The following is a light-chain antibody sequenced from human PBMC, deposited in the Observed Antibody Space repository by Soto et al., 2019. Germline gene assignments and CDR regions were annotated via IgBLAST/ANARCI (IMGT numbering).Light chain of an antibody. Sequence: EIVLTQSPATLSLSPGERATLSCMASQSVRRYLAWYQQKPGQAPRLLIYDASTRATGIPARFSGSGSETDFTLTITSLEPEDFAVYYCQQRNNWPPITFGQGTRLEIK. CDR3: QQRNNWPPIT. CDR2: DAS. J-gene: IGKJ5*01. V-gene: IGKV3-11*01. CDR1: QSVRRY.